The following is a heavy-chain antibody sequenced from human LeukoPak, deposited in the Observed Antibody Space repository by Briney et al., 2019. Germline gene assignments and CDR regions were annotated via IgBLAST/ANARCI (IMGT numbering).Heavy chain of an antibody. CDR2: IYYSGST. V-gene: IGHV4-59*08. D-gene: IGHD3-9*01. CDR3: ARPEFESLNFDY. CDR1: GGSISSYY. Sequence: SETLSLTCTVSGGSISSYYWSWIRQPPGKGLEWIGYIYYSGSTNYNPSLKSRVSISVDRSKNQFSLKLSSVTAADTAVYYCARPEFESLNFDYWGQGILVTVSS. J-gene: IGHJ4*02.